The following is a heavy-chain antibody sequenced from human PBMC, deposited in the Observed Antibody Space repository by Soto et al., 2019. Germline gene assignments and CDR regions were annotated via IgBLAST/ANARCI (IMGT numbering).Heavy chain of an antibody. Sequence: QVQLVQSGAEVTNPGASVKVSCKASGYTFTNYGVNWVRQAPGQGLEWMGWISGDNGNTYYAQKFQGRVTMTTDTSTNTAYMELRSPRSDDTALYYCAREGDIFGLDAFDVWGQGPMVTVSS. D-gene: IGHD3-9*01. CDR1: GYTFTNYG. CDR2: ISGDNGNT. CDR3: AREGDIFGLDAFDV. V-gene: IGHV1-18*04. J-gene: IGHJ3*01.